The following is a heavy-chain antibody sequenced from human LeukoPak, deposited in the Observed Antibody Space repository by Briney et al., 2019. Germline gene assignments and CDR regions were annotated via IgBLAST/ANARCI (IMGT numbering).Heavy chain of an antibody. Sequence: GGSLRLSCAASGFSFGDYAMHWVRQAPGKGLEWVSGITWNSDIKAYADAVKGRFTVSRDNAKNSLYLQMNSLRSDDTALYYCARAPISGSYSQYFYMDVWGKGTTVTISS. CDR1: GFSFGDYA. V-gene: IGHV3-9*01. CDR3: ARAPISGSYSQYFYMDV. D-gene: IGHD3-10*01. CDR2: ITWNSDIK. J-gene: IGHJ6*03.